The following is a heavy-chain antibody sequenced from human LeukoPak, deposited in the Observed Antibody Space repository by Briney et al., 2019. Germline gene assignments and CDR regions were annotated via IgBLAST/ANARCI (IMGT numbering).Heavy chain of an antibody. CDR2: ISNSGGGT. V-gene: IGHV3-23*01. CDR3: APGRGTTGG. D-gene: IGHD1-7*01. J-gene: IGHJ4*02. CDR1: GFTFSSYA. Sequence: GGSLRLSCAASGFTFSSYAMSWVRQAPGKGLQWVSSISNSGGGTFYADSVKGRFTISRDNSNNRLYLQMDSLRAEDTALYYCAPGRGTTGGGGQGTLVTVSS.